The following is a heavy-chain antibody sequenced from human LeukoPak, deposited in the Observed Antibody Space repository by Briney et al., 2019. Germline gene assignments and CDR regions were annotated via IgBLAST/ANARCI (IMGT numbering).Heavy chain of an antibody. J-gene: IGHJ4*02. D-gene: IGHD5-18*01. CDR1: GGSISSYY. V-gene: IGHV4-59*12. Sequence: SETLSLTCTVSGGSISSYYWSWTRQPPGKGLEWIGHIYYSGSTNYNPSLKSRVTISVDTSKNQFSLKLSSVTAADTAVYYCARVDTAMAFDYRGQGTLVTVSS. CDR3: ARVDTAMAFDY. CDR2: IYYSGST.